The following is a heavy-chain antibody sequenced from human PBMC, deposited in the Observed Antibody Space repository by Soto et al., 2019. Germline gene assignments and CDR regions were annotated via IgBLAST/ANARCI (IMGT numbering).Heavy chain of an antibody. Sequence: PSETLSLTCAVYGGSFSGYYWSWVRQPPGKGLEWVGEINHSGSTNYNPSLKSRVTISVDTSKNQFSLKLSSVPAADTAVYYCARGWVDYYYGMDVWGKGTRVTVPS. CDR2: INHSGST. CDR3: ARGWVDYYYGMDV. CDR1: GGSFSGYY. J-gene: IGHJ6*04. D-gene: IGHD2-15*01. V-gene: IGHV4-34*01.